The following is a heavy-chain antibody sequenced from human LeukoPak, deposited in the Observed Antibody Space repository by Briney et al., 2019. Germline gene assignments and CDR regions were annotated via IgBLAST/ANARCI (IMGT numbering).Heavy chain of an antibody. CDR2: ISYDGSNK. J-gene: IGHJ6*02. D-gene: IGHD6-13*01. Sequence: GGSLRLSCAASGFTFSSYAMHWVRQAPGKGLEWVAVISYDGSNKYYADSVKGRFTISRDNSKNTLYLQMNSLRAEDTAVYYCARGVAAAGTAYYYYYSMDVWGQGTTVTVSS. CDR1: GFTFSSYA. CDR3: ARGVAAAGTAYYYYYSMDV. V-gene: IGHV3-30-3*01.